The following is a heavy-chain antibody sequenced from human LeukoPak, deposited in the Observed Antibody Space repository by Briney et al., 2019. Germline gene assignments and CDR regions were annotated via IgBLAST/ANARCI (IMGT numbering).Heavy chain of an antibody. CDR3: AKDEDGGSAPYYGMDV. D-gene: IGHD2-15*01. V-gene: IGHV3-23*01. Sequence: GGSLRLSCAASGFTFSSYPMSWVRQAPGKGLEWVSAISGSGGSTYYADSVKGRFTISRDNSKNTLYLQMNSLRAEDTAVYYCAKDEDGGSAPYYGMDVWGQGTTVTVSS. CDR2: ISGSGGST. J-gene: IGHJ6*02. CDR1: GFTFSSYP.